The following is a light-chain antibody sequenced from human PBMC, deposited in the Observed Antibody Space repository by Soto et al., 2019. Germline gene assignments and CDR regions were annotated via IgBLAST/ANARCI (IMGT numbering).Light chain of an antibody. CDR1: QSISNY. Sequence: DIQMTESPPSLSASVGDRVTITGRASQSISNYLNWYQQKVGKAPQLLIYGASNLQSGVPARFSGSGSGTDFTLTISDLQPEDFATFYCQQSYSAPLTFGGGTKVDIK. J-gene: IGKJ4*01. V-gene: IGKV1-39*01. CDR3: QQSYSAPLT. CDR2: GAS.